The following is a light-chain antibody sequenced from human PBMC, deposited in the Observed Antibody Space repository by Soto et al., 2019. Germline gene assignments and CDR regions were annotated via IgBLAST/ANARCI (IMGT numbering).Light chain of an antibody. J-gene: IGLJ3*02. CDR3: YSYTIAITWV. CDR1: SYDVGAYNY. CDR2: EVS. V-gene: IGLV2-14*01. Sequence: QSALTQPASVSGSPGQSITISCTGTSYDVGAYNYVSWYQQHPGKAPKLMISEVSNRPSGISNRFSGSKSGNTASLTISGLQAEDEADYDCYSYTIAITWVFGGGTQLTVL.